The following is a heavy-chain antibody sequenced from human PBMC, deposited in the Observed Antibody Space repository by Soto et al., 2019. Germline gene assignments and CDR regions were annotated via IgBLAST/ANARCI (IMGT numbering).Heavy chain of an antibody. Sequence: PSETLSLTCSVSGGSISSYFWNWIRQPPGKGLEWIGYIYYSGSTNYNPSLKSRVTISVYTSKNQFSLKLSSVTAAATAVYYCARGGFGDSAWANCDSWGQGTLVT. CDR1: GGSISSYF. J-gene: IGHJ4*02. D-gene: IGHD2-21*02. CDR3: ARGGFGDSAWANCDS. V-gene: IGHV4-59*01. CDR2: IYYSGST.